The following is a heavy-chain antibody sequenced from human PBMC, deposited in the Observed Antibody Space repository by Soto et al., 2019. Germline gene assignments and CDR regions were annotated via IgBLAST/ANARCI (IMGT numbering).Heavy chain of an antibody. V-gene: IGHV4-31*03. Sequence: QVELQESGPGLVKPSQTLSLTCTVSGAAISSGGHYWTWIRQHPGKGLEWLGYIDYSGTNYYNPSLKSRVTISLATSKNQFSLRLSSVTAADTAVFYCARVSKQGARLDFWGQGTLVTVSS. CDR3: ARVSKQGARLDF. CDR2: IDYSGTN. D-gene: IGHD2-21*02. J-gene: IGHJ4*02. CDR1: GAAISSGGHY.